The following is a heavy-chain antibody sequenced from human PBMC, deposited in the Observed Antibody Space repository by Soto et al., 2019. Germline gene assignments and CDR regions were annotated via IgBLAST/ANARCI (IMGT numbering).Heavy chain of an antibody. J-gene: IGHJ4*02. CDR2: ISYDGSNK. V-gene: IGHV3-30*18. Sequence: HPGGSLRLSCAASGFTFSSYGMHWVRQAPGKGLEWVAVISYDGSNKYYADSVKGRFTISRDNSKNTLYLQMNSLRAEDTAVYYCAKDQGQYSGSPFDYWGQGTLVTVS. CDR1: GFTFSSYG. CDR3: AKDQGQYSGSPFDY. D-gene: IGHD1-26*01.